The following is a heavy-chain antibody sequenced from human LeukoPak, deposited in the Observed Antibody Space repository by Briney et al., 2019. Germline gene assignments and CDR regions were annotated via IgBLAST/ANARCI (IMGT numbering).Heavy chain of an antibody. CDR2: IKQDGTKK. J-gene: IGHJ4*02. CDR1: GFTFSNYW. CDR3: ARELIGAGNL. D-gene: IGHD6-13*01. V-gene: IGHV3-7*04. Sequence: GGSLRLSCAASGFTFSNYWMHWVRQAPGKGLEWMANIKQDGTKKYYVDSVKGRFTISRDNAKNSLYLQMNSLRAEDTAVYYCARELIGAGNLWGQGTLVTVSS.